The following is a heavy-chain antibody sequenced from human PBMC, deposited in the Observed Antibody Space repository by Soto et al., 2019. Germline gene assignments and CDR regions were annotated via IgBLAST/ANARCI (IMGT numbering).Heavy chain of an antibody. V-gene: IGHV1-3*01. CDR1: GYTFTSYA. CDR2: INAGNGNT. D-gene: IGHD3-10*01. CDR3: ARVRGFGESYFDY. Sequence: SVKVSCKASGYTFTSYAMHWVRQAPGQRLEWMGWINAGNGNTKYSQKFQGRVTITRDTSASTAYMELSSLRSEDTAVYYCARVRGFGESYFDYWGQGTLVTVSS. J-gene: IGHJ4*02.